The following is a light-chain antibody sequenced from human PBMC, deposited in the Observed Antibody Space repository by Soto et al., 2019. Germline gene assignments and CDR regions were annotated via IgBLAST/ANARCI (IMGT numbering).Light chain of an antibody. V-gene: IGKV3-15*01. Sequence: EIVMTQSPATLSVSPGERATLSCRASQSVSTKLAWYQQKPGQSPRLLIYGASTRATGIPARFSGSGSGTDFTLTISSLQSEDFAVYYCQQYNYWPYTFGQGTKLEIK. CDR1: QSVSTK. CDR3: QQYNYWPYT. CDR2: GAS. J-gene: IGKJ2*01.